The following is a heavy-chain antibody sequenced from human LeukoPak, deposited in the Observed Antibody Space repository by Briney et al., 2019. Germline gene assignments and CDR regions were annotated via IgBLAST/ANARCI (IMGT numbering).Heavy chain of an antibody. D-gene: IGHD4-17*01. V-gene: IGHV1-2*02. CDR3: ARDGDYGDYYWFDP. Sequence: ASVKVSCKASGYTFTSYYMHWVRQAPGQGLEWMGWINPNSGGTNYAQKFQGRVTMTRDTSISTAYMELSRLRSDDTAVYYCARDGDYGDYYWFDPWGQGTLVTVSS. CDR2: INPNSGGT. J-gene: IGHJ5*02. CDR1: GYTFTSYY.